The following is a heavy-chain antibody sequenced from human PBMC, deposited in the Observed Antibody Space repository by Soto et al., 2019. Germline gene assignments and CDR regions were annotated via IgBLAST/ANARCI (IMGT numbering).Heavy chain of an antibody. CDR1: GFTFSSYP. V-gene: IGHV3-30-3*01. J-gene: IGHJ6*02. CDR2: ISFDGSKK. CDR3: ARLPGPLVAGLYLYPVDGREPVSDADV. D-gene: IGHD6-19*01. Sequence: QMQLVESGGGVVQPGRSLRLSCAASGFTFSSYPMHWVRQAPGKGLEWVAEISFDGSKKYYADSVKGRFFISKDNSKKMLSLQMNSLRGEDAAVYYCARLPGPLVAGLYLYPVDGREPVSDADVWGQGTAVTVSS.